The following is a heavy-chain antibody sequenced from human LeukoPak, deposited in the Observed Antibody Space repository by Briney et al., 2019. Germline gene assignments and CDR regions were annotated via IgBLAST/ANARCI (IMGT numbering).Heavy chain of an antibody. CDR2: INPSGGST. V-gene: IGHV1-46*01. CDR3: ARVGSGYSYGSPFDY. Sequence: ASVKVSCKASGYTFTSYYMHWVRQAPGQGLEWMGIINPSGGSTSYAQKFQGRVTMTRDTSTSTVYMELGSLRSEDTAVYYCARVGSGYSYGSPFDYWGQGTLVTVSS. J-gene: IGHJ4*02. CDR1: GYTFTSYY. D-gene: IGHD5-18*01.